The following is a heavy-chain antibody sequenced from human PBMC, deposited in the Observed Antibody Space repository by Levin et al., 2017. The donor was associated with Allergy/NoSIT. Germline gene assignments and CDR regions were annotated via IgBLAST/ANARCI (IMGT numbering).Heavy chain of an antibody. CDR1: GFSLTTSGMS. V-gene: IGHV2-70*11. CDR3: ARMPLKVFYGSSLSPAFDI. J-gene: IGHJ3*02. D-gene: IGHD3-10*01. Sequence: SGPTLVKPTQTLTLTCTLSGFSLTTSGMSVSWIRQPPGKALEWLARIDGDGDKYYRTSLRTRLTVSQDTSKNQVVLTMTDLDPVDTATYYCARMPLKVFYGSSLSPAFDIWGQGTMVTVSS. CDR2: IDGDGDK.